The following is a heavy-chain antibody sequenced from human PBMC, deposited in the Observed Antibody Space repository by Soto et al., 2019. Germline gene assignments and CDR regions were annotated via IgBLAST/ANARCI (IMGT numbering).Heavy chain of an antibody. D-gene: IGHD3-10*01. CDR2: IWYDGSNK. CDR3: ARDRGAGSQQYYYYYYMDV. CDR1: GFTFSSYG. V-gene: IGHV3-33*01. J-gene: IGHJ6*03. Sequence: GGSLRLSCAASGFTFSSYGMHWVRQAPGKGLEWVAVIWYDGSNKYYADSVKGRFTISRDNSKNTLYLQMNSLRAEDTAVYYCARDRGAGSQQYYYYYYMDVWGKGTKVTVSS.